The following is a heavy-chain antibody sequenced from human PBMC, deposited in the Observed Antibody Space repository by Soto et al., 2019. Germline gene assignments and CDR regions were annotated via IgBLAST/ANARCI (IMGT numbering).Heavy chain of an antibody. V-gene: IGHV1-18*01. Sequence: QVQLVQSGAEVKKPGASVKVSCKASGYTFTSYGISWVRQAPGQGLEWMGWISAYNGNTNYAQKLPGRVTMTTDTTTSTADMELRSLRSDDTAVYYWAILTTGKTDFDYWVQGTLVTVSS. CDR3: AILTTGKTDFDY. CDR1: GYTFTSYG. CDR2: ISAYNGNT. J-gene: IGHJ4*02. D-gene: IGHD1-1*01.